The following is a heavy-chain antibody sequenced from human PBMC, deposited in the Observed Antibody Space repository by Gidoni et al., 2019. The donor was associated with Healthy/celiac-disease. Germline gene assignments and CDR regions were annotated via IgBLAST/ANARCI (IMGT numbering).Heavy chain of an antibody. CDR2: ISGSGGST. Sequence: EVQLLESGGGLVQPGGSLRLSCAASGFTFSCYAMGWVRQAPGKGLEWVSAISGSGGSTYYADSVKGRFTISRDNSKNTLYLQMNSLRAEDTAVYYCAKVNSYYYDSSGYPPQHWGQGTLVTVSS. CDR3: AKVNSYYYDSSGYPPQH. J-gene: IGHJ1*01. CDR1: GFTFSCYA. V-gene: IGHV3-23*01. D-gene: IGHD3-22*01.